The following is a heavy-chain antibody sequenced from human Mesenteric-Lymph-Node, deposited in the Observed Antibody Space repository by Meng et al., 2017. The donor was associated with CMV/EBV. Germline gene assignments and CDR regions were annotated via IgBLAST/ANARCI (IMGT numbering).Heavy chain of an antibody. D-gene: IGHD2-2*02. J-gene: IGHJ3*01. V-gene: IGHV3-21*01. CDR2: ISSRSTYI. CDR1: GFTFGDYA. CDR3: ARDPSRYCSSTSCYRYGDAFDF. Sequence: GESLKISCTASGFTFGDYALTWVRQAPGKGLEWVSSISSRSTYIYYADSVKGRFTISRDNAKNSLYLQMNSLRVEDTAVYYCARDPSRYCSSTSCYRYGDAFDFLGQGTMVPFSS.